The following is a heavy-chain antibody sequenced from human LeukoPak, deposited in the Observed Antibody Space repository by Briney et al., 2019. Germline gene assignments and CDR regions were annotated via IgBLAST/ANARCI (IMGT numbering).Heavy chain of an antibody. V-gene: IGHV3-23*01. CDR2: ISGSGGST. CDR3: AGYCSSTSCYINY. D-gene: IGHD2-2*02. Sequence: GGSLRLSCAASGFTFDDYAMSWVRQAPGKGLEWVSAISGSGGSTYYADSVKGRFTISRDNSKNTLYLQMNGLRAEDTAVYYCAGYCSSTSCYINYWGQGTLVTVSS. J-gene: IGHJ4*02. CDR1: GFTFDDYA.